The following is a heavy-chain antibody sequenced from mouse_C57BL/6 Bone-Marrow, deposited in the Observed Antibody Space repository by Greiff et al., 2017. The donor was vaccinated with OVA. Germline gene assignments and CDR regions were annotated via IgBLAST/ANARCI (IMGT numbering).Heavy chain of an antibody. J-gene: IGHJ1*03. D-gene: IGHD1-1*01. Sequence: VQLQQPGTDLVKPGASVKLSCKASGYTFTSYWMHWVKQRPGQGLEWIGNINPSNGGTNYNEKFKSKATLTVDKSSSTAYMQLSSLTSEDSAVYYWARGAGRSHWYFDVGGTGTTVTGSS. CDR3: ARGAGRSHWYFDV. CDR1: GYTFTSYW. CDR2: INPSNGGT. V-gene: IGHV1-53*01.